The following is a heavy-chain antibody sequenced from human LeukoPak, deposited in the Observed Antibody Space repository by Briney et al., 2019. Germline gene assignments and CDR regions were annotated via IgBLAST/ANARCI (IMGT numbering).Heavy chain of an antibody. CDR2: INPNSGGT. J-gene: IGHJ6*03. CDR1: GYTFTGYY. V-gene: IGHV1-2*02. D-gene: IGHD3-3*01. Sequence: ASVKVSCKASGYTFTGYYMHWVRQAPGQGLEWMGWINPNSGGTNYAQKFQGRVTMTRDTSISTAYMELSRLRSDDTAVYYCARAYYDFWSGYYTRYYYYYMDVWGKGTTVTVSS. CDR3: ARAYYDFWSGYYTRYYYYYMDV.